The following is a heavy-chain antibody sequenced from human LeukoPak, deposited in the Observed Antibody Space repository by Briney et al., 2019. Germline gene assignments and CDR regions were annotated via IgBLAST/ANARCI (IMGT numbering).Heavy chain of an antibody. Sequence: GGSLRLSCAASGFTFDDYAMHWVRQAPGKGLEWVSGISWNSGSIGYADSVKGRFTISRDNAKNSLYLQMNSLRAGDMALYYCAKASSSSGYFDYWGQGTLVTVSS. V-gene: IGHV3-9*03. CDR2: ISWNSGSI. J-gene: IGHJ4*02. CDR3: AKASSSSGYFDY. D-gene: IGHD6-6*01. CDR1: GFTFDDYA.